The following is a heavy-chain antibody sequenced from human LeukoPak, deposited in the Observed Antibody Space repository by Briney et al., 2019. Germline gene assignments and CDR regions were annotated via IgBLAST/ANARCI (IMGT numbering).Heavy chain of an antibody. D-gene: IGHD3-22*01. CDR1: GGSISSYY. V-gene: IGHV4-59*01. CDR2: IYYSGST. CDR3: AREPDYYDSSGYGGFDY. J-gene: IGHJ4*02. Sequence: PSETLSLTCTVSGGSISSYYWSWIRQPPGKGLEWIGYIYYSGSTNYNPSLKSRVTISVDTSKNQFSLKLSSVTAADTAVYYCAREPDYYDSSGYGGFDYWGQGTLVTVSS.